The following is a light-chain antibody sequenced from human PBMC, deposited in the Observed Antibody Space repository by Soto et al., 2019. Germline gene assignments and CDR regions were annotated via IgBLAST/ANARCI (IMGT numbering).Light chain of an antibody. J-gene: IGLJ3*02. CDR2: SNN. V-gene: IGLV1-44*01. CDR3: AAWDDSLNGPV. CDR1: SYNIGINT. Sequence: QSVLPQPHSASGTPGQRGTISCSGSSYNIGINTVNWYHQLPGAAPQLLIYSNNQRPSGVPDRFSGSKSGTSASLAISGLHSEDESDYYCAAWDDSLNGPVFGGGTKVTVL.